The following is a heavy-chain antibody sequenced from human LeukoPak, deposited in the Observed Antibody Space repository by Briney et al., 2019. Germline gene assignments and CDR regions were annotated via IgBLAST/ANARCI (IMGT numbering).Heavy chain of an antibody. V-gene: IGHV3-7*03. J-gene: IGHJ3*02. D-gene: IGHD3-22*01. Sequence: PGGSLRLSCAASGFTFSSYWMSWVRQAPGKGLEWVANIKQDGSEKYYVDSVKGRFTISRDNAKNSLCLQMNSLRAEDTAVYYCARVALLYDSVPDAFDIWGQGTMVTVSS. CDR3: ARVALLYDSVPDAFDI. CDR1: GFTFSSYW. CDR2: IKQDGSEK.